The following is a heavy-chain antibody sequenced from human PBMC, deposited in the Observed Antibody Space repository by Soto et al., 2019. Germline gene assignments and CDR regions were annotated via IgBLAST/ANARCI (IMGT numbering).Heavy chain of an antibody. CDR1: GFTFGDYA. Sequence: PGGSLRLSCTASGFTFGDYAMSWFRQAPGKGLEWVGFIRGKAYGGTTEYAASVKGRFTISRDDSKSIAYLQMNSLKTEDTAVYYCTRVRYYYYYGMDVWGQGTTVTVSS. J-gene: IGHJ6*02. CDR3: TRVRYYYYYGMDV. CDR2: IRGKAYGGTT. V-gene: IGHV3-49*03.